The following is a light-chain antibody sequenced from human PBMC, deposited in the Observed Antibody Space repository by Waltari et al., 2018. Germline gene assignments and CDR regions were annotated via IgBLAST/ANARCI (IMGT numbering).Light chain of an antibody. J-gene: IGLJ2*01. V-gene: IGLV1-47*01. CDR1: PSNLGNHL. Sequence: QSVLTQPPPASAAPGQRVNTSGSGRPSNLGNHLAYWYQQPPGTAPTRVPHRDSQRPSGIPDRFSGSKSGTSASLAISGLRSEDEADYYCASWDDILIGRLFGGGTKLTVL. CDR3: ASWDDILIGRL. CDR2: RDS.